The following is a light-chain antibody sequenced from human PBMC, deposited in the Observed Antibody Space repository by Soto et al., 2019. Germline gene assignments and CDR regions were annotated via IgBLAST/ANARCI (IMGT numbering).Light chain of an antibody. Sequence: SVLTQPPSASGSPGQSITISCTGTSSDVGSYNLVSWYQQHPGKAPKLMIYEVSKRPSGVSNRFSGSKSGNTASLTISGFQAEDEADYYCCSYAGSSTFVVFGGGTQLTVL. CDR2: EVS. V-gene: IGLV2-23*02. CDR1: SSDVGSYNL. CDR3: CSYAGSSTFVV. J-gene: IGLJ2*01.